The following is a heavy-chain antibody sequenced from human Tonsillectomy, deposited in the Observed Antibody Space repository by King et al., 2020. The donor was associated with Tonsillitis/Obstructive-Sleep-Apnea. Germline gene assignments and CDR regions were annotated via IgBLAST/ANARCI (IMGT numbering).Heavy chain of an antibody. CDR3: AGDLGYYGSGSYFDWFDP. J-gene: IGHJ5*02. CDR1: GFTFSTFS. V-gene: IGHV3-30*04. CDR2: ISYDGSNK. D-gene: IGHD3-10*01. Sequence: VQLVESGGGVVQPGRSLRLSCAASGFTFSTFSMHWVRQTPGKGLEWVAVISYDGSNKYYADSVRGRFTISRDNSKNTLYLQMNSLRAEDTAVYYCAGDLGYYGSGSYFDWFDPWGQGTLVTVSS.